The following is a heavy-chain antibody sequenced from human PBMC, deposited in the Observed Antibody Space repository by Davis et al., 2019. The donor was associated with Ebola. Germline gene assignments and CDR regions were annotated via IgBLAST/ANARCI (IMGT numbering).Heavy chain of an antibody. CDR1: GGSISSSSYY. J-gene: IGHJ4*02. CDR3: ARAPKSAAAGLFDY. D-gene: IGHD6-13*01. Sequence: MPSETLSLTCTVSGGSISSSSYYWGWIRQPPGKGLEWIGSIYYSGSTYYNPSLKSRVTISVDKSKNQFSLKLSSVTAADTAVYYCARAPKSAAAGLFDYWGQGTLVTVSS. V-gene: IGHV4-39*07. CDR2: IYYSGST.